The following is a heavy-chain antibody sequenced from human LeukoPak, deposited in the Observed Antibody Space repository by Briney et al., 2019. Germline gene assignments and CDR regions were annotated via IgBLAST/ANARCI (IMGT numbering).Heavy chain of an antibody. CDR1: GFTFSSYW. Sequence: PGGSLRLSCAASGFTFSSYWMSWVRQAPGKGLEWVAAINQDGSEKYYVDSVKGRFTISRDNAKNSLYLQMNSLRAEDTAVYYCARDPLSLNYDFWSGLSYGMDVWGQGTTVTVSS. CDR2: INQDGSEK. CDR3: ARDPLSLNYDFWSGLSYGMDV. V-gene: IGHV3-7*05. D-gene: IGHD3-3*01. J-gene: IGHJ6*02.